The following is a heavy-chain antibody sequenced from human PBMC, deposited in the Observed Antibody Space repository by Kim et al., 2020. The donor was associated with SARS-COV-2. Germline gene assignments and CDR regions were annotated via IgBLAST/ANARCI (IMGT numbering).Heavy chain of an antibody. CDR2: IDPSDGAA. Sequence: ASVKVSYKAFGYTLTNSYMHWVRQAPGQGLEWMGIIDPSDGAANYAQKFQGRVTMTRDTSTSSVYLELSSLRSEDTALYYCARDPRDTSMLNYHNFYYGMDVWGQGTTVTVSS. J-gene: IGHJ6*02. V-gene: IGHV1-46*01. CDR3: ARDPRDTSMLNYHNFYYGMDV. CDR1: GYTLTNSY. D-gene: IGHD5-18*01.